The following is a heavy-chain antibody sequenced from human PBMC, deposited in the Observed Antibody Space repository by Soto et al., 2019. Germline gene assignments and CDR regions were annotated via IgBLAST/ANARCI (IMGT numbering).Heavy chain of an antibody. CDR2: NYPGDSDT. CDR3: AASIFYYGMDV. V-gene: IGHV5-51*01. J-gene: IGHJ6*02. Sequence: HGESLKISCKGSGYTFTNYWIGWVRQMPGKGPEWMGINYPGDSDTKYNPSFQGQVTISADKSITTTYLQWSSLKASDTAIYYCAASIFYYGMDVWGQGTTVTVS. CDR1: GYTFTNYW.